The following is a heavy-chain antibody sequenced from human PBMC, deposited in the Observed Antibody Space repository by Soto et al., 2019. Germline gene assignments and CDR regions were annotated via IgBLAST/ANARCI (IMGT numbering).Heavy chain of an antibody. Sequence: SETLPLTCTVSGGSSSSYYWSWIRQPPGKGLEWMGYIYYSGSTNYNPSLKSRVTISVDTSKNQFSLKLSSVTAADTAVYYCARLRNYYYYMDVWGKGTTVTVSS. V-gene: IGHV4-59*08. J-gene: IGHJ6*03. CDR3: ARLRNYYYYMDV. CDR2: IYYSGST. CDR1: GGSSSSYY.